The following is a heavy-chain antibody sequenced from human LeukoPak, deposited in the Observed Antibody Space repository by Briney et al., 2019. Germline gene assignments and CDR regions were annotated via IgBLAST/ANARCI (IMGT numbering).Heavy chain of an antibody. V-gene: IGHV1-18*01. J-gene: IGHJ4*02. CDR3: ARTRSPRESSGYFDY. Sequence: ASVKVSCKASGGSFSSYVITWVRQAPGQGLEWMGWISAYNGNTNYAQKLQGRVTMTTDTSTSTAYMELRSLRSDDTAVYYCARTRSPRESSGYFDYWGQGTLVTVSS. CDR1: GGSFSSYV. D-gene: IGHD3-22*01. CDR2: ISAYNGNT.